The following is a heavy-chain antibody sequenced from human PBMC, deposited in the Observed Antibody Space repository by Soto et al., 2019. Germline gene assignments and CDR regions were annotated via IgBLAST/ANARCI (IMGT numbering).Heavy chain of an antibody. V-gene: IGHV1-46*01. Sequence: ASVKVCCKASGYTFTSYYMHWVRQAPGQGLEWMGIINPSGGSTSYAQKFQGRVTMTRDTSTSTVYMELSSLRSEDTAVYYCARAGGSIVPYYWFDPWGQGTLVTVSS. J-gene: IGHJ5*02. D-gene: IGHD2-2*01. CDR1: GYTFTSYY. CDR3: ARAGGSIVPYYWFDP. CDR2: INPSGGST.